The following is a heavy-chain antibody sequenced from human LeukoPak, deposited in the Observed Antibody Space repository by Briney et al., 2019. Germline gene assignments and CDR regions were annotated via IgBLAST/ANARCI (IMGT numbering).Heavy chain of an antibody. CDR3: ARPADIAQNWFFDL. J-gene: IGHJ2*01. V-gene: IGHV3-73*01. CDR2: IRRKTENYAT. D-gene: IGHD5-12*01. CDR1: GFTFSGSA. Sequence: PGGSLKLSCAASGFTFSGSAMHWARQASGKGLECLGRIRRKTENYATVHAASVQGRFTISRDDSKNTAYLQMNSLTTDDTAVYYCARPADIAQNWFFDLWGRGTLVTVSS.